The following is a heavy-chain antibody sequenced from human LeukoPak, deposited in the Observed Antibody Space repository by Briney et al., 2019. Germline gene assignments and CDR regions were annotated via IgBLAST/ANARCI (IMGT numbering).Heavy chain of an antibody. V-gene: IGHV1-46*01. CDR1: GFTFTNYL. D-gene: IGHD2-8*02. J-gene: IGHJ4*02. CDR3: LREESGGYFDY. CDR2: IAPSVETT. Sequence: ASVKVSCKASGFTFTNYLLHWVRQAPGQGLEWVGRIAPSVETTNYARKFRDRVTMTRDTSTSTVYMELGSLRSEDTAVYYCLREESGGYFDYWGQGTLVTVSS.